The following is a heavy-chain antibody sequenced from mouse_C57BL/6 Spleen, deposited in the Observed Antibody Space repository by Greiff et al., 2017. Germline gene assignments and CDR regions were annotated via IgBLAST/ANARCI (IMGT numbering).Heavy chain of an antibody. CDR3: ARGSAY. CDR2: IDPSDSYT. V-gene: IGHV1-50*01. CDR1: GYTFTSYW. Sequence: VQLQQPGAELVKPGASVKLSCKASGYTFTSYWMQWVKQRPGRGLEWIGEIDPSDSYTNYNQKFKGKATLTVDTSSSAAYMQLSSLTSEDSAVYYCARGSAYWGQGTLVTVSA. J-gene: IGHJ3*01.